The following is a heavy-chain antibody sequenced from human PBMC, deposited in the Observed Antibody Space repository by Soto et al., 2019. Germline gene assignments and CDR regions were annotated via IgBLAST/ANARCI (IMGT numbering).Heavy chain of an antibody. Sequence: TSETLSLTCTVSGGSISSGDYYWSWIRQPPGKGLEWIGYIYYSGSTYYNPSLKSRVTISVDTSKNQFSLKLSSVTAADTAVYYCARENGGSYQAVGTFDPWGQGTLVTVSS. D-gene: IGHD1-26*01. J-gene: IGHJ5*02. CDR3: ARENGGSYQAVGTFDP. CDR2: IYYSGST. V-gene: IGHV4-30-4*01. CDR1: GGSISSGDYY.